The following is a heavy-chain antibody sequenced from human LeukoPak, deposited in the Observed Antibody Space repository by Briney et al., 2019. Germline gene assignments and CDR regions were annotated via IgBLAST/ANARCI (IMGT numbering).Heavy chain of an antibody. D-gene: IGHD2-15*01. Sequence: QTGGSLRLSCAASGFTFSSYWMSWVRQAPGKGLEWVANIKQDGSEKYYVDSVKGRFTISRDNAKNSLYLQMNSLRAEDTAVYYCARDIVVVVAATTITNYFDYWGQGTLVTVSS. CDR1: GFTFSSYW. CDR3: ARDIVVVVAATTITNYFDY. V-gene: IGHV3-7*01. J-gene: IGHJ4*02. CDR2: IKQDGSEK.